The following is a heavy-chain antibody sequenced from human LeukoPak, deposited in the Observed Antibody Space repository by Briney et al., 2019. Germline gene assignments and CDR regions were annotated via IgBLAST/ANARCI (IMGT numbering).Heavy chain of an antibody. CDR3: ARGRYCDFWSGYSNWFDP. CDR2: IYHSGST. V-gene: IGHV4-38-2*01. CDR1: GYSISSGYH. Sequence: PSETLSLTCAVSGYSISSGYHWGWIRQPPGKGLEWIGNIYHSGSTYYNPSLKSRVTISVDTSKNQFSLKLSSVTAADTAVYYCARGRYCDFWSGYSNWFDPWGQGTLVTVSS. D-gene: IGHD3-3*01. J-gene: IGHJ5*02.